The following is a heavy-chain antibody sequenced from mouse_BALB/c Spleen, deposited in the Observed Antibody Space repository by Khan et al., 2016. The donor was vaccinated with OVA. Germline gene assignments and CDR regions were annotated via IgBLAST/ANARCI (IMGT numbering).Heavy chain of an antibody. Sequence: QVQLKQSGAELVRPGASVKLSCKTSGYIFTSYWIHWVKQRSGQGLEWIARIYPGTGSTYYNEKFKGKATLTADKSSSTAYMQLSSLKSEDSAVYLWGRGGEDNHAKDYRGQGTSVTVSP. CDR3: GRGGEDNHAKDY. CDR2: IYPGTGST. D-gene: IGHD1-3*01. V-gene: IGHV1-76*01. J-gene: IGHJ4*01. CDR1: GYIFTSYW.